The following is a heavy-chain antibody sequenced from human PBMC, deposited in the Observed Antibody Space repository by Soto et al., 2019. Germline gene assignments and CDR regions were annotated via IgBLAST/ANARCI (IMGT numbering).Heavy chain of an antibody. D-gene: IGHD3-3*01. CDR3: ARGPEYYDFWSGSTGACGMDV. J-gene: IGHJ6*02. CDR1: GFTVSSNY. CDR2: IYSGGST. Sequence: GGSLRLSCAASGFTVSSNYMSWVRQAPGKGLEWVSVIYSGGSTYYADSVKGRFTISRDNSKNTLYLQMNSLRAEDTAVYYCARGPEYYDFWSGSTGACGMDVWGQGTTVTVSS. V-gene: IGHV3-53*01.